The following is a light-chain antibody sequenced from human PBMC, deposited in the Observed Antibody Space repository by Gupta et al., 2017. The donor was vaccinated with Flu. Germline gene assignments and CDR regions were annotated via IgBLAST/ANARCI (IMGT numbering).Light chain of an antibody. J-gene: IGKJ4*01. V-gene: IGKV2D-30*01. CDR1: LSLVCSDGNTS. CDR2: KVS. Sequence: ISCMSSLSLVCSDGNTSLNWFQQRPGQSPRRLIYKVSNWDSGVPDRFSGSGSGTNFTLKISRVEAEDVGVYYCMQGDTGLVTFGGGTKVEIK. CDR3: MQGDTGLVT.